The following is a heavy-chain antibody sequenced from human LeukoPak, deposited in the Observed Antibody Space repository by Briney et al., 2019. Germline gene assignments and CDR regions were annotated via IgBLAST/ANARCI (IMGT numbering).Heavy chain of an antibody. D-gene: IGHD1-7*01. Sequence: GGSLRLSCAASGFTFSSYWMSWVRQAPGKGLEWVANIKQDGSEKYYVDSVKGRFTISRDNAKNSLYLQMNSLRAEDPAVYYCARKLELRARYNWFDPWGQGTLVTVSS. CDR1: GFTFSSYW. CDR3: ARKLELRARYNWFDP. V-gene: IGHV3-7*01. J-gene: IGHJ5*02. CDR2: IKQDGSEK.